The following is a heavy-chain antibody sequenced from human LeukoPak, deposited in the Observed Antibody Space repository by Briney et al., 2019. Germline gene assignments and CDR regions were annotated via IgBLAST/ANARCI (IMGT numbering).Heavy chain of an antibody. CDR2: ISWDSGTI. CDR3: AKGSAGDFDY. V-gene: IGHV3-9*01. D-gene: IGHD6-13*01. Sequence: GRSLRLSCAASGFTFEDYAMHWVRQAPGKGLEWVSGISWDSGTIGYADSVKGRFTISRDNAKNSLYLQMNSLRAEDTALYCCAKGSAGDFDYWGQGTLVTVSS. J-gene: IGHJ4*02. CDR1: GFTFEDYA.